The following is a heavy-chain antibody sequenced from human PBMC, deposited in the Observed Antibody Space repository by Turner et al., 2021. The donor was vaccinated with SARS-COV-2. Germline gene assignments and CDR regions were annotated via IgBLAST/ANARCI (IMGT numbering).Heavy chain of an antibody. Sequence: QVQLVQSGAEVKKPGASVKVSCTVSGYTLTALSMHCVRQAPGKGLEWMGGFDPEDGETIYAPKFQGRVTMTEDTSTDTAYMELSSLRSEDTAVYYCATGVAVTGTPSAYYYYYGMDVWGQGTTVTVSS. CDR2: FDPEDGET. J-gene: IGHJ6*02. D-gene: IGHD6-19*01. V-gene: IGHV1-24*01. CDR3: ATGVAVTGTPSAYYYYYGMDV. CDR1: GYTLTALS.